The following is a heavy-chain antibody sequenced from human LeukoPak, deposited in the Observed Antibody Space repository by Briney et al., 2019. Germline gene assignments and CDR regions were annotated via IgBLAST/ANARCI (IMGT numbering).Heavy chain of an antibody. V-gene: IGHV3-11*04. CDR1: GFTFSDYY. D-gene: IGHD3-22*01. J-gene: IGHJ3*02. CDR2: ISSSGSTI. CDR3: ARELYYDSSGYYYAEYDAFDI. Sequence: GGSLRLSCAASGFTFSDYYMSWIRQAPGKGLEWVSYISSSGSTIYYADSVKGRFTISRDNAKNSLYLQMNSLRAEDTAVYYCARELYYDSSGYYYAEYDAFDIWGQGTMVTVSS.